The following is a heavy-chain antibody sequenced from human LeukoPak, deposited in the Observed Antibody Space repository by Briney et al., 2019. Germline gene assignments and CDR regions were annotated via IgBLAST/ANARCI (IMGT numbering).Heavy chain of an antibody. CDR1: GDSTSWSSYY. CDR2: IFYSGST. D-gene: IGHD3-10*01. Sequence: SETLSLTCTVSGDSTSWSSYYWGWIRQPPGKGLEWIASIFYSGSTYYNESLKSRVSILIDTSKNQVSLKLSSVTAPDTAVYYCARHEAATVVRGLISYWGQGTLVTVSS. V-gene: IGHV4-39*01. J-gene: IGHJ4*02. CDR3: ARHEAATVVRGLISY.